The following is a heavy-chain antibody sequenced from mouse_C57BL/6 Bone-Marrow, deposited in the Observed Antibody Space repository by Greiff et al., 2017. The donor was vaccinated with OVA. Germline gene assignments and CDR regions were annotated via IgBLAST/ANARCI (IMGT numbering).Heavy chain of an antibody. V-gene: IGHV1-59*01. D-gene: IGHD2-4*01. CDR1: GYTFTSYW. J-gene: IGHJ3*01. Sequence: VQLQQSGPELVRPGTSVKLSCKASGYTFTSYWMHWVKQRPGQGLEWIGVIDPSDSYTNYNQKFKGKATLTVDTSSSTAYMQLSSLTSEDSAVYYCASSYDYGWFAYWGQGTLVTVSA. CDR3: ASSYDYGWFAY. CDR2: IDPSDSYT.